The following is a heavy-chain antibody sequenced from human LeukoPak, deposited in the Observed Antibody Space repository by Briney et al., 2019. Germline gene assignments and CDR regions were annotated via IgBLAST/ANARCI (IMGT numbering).Heavy chain of an antibody. V-gene: IGHV3-43*02. CDR1: GFTFDDYA. Sequence: GGSLRLSCAASGFTFDDYAMHWVRQAPGKGLEWVSVISGDGGSTYYADSVKGRITISRDNSKNSLYLQMNSLTTEDTALYYCAKDRLGYCSSTSCYVADYWGQGTLVTVSS. CDR2: ISGDGGST. CDR3: AKDRLGYCSSTSCYVADY. J-gene: IGHJ4*02. D-gene: IGHD2-2*01.